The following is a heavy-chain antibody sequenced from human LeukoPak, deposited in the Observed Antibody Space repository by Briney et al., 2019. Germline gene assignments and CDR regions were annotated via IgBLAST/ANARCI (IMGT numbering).Heavy chain of an antibody. CDR3: ARTWKPVPFDY. D-gene: IGHD1-14*01. J-gene: IGHJ4*02. V-gene: IGHV4-39*01. CDR2: IYYSGST. Sequence: SETLSLTCTVSGGSISSSSHYCGWIRQPPGKGLEWIGSIYYSGSTYYNPSLKSRVTISVDTSKTQFSLKLSSVTAADTAVYYCARTWKPVPFDYWGQGTLVTVSS. CDR1: GGSISSSSHY.